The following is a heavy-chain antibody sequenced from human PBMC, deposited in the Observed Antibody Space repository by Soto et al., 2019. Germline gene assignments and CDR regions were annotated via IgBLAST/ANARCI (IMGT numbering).Heavy chain of an antibody. CDR3: ARESEDLTSNFDY. CDR1: GFTFSSYW. Sequence: GGSLRLSCAASGFTFSSYWMSWVRQAPGKGLEWVANIKQDGSEKYYVDSVKGRFTISRDNAKNSLYLQMNSLRAEDTAVYYCARESEDLTSNFDYWGQGTLVTVSS. V-gene: IGHV3-7*01. CDR2: IKQDGSEK. J-gene: IGHJ4*02.